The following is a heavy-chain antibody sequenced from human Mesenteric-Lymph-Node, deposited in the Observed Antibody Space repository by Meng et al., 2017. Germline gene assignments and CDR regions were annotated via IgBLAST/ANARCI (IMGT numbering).Heavy chain of an antibody. Sequence: ASVKVSCKASGYTFTGYYMHWVRQAPGQGLEWMGWINPNSGGTNYAQKFQGRVTITADESTSTAYMELSILRSEDTAMYYCARSAVRGDRYGSTGAHHGMDVWGQGTTVTVSS. CDR2: INPNSGGT. CDR1: GYTFTGYY. J-gene: IGHJ6*02. V-gene: IGHV1-2*02. CDR3: ARSAVRGDRYGSTGAHHGMDV. D-gene: IGHD5-18*01.